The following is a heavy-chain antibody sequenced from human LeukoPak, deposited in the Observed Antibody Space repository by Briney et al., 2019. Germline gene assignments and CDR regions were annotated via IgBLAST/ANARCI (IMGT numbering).Heavy chain of an antibody. CDR1: GYSFNSQW. Sequence: KIGESLKISCKSSGYSFNSQWIGWVRQMPGKGLEWMGIIYPGDSDTRYRPSFEGQVTMSADKSISTAYLQWSSLKASDTAMYYCARGLGVDGTLAAMDVWGQGTTVTVSS. V-gene: IGHV5-51*01. D-gene: IGHD6-19*01. J-gene: IGHJ6*02. CDR2: IYPGDSDT. CDR3: ARGLGVDGTLAAMDV.